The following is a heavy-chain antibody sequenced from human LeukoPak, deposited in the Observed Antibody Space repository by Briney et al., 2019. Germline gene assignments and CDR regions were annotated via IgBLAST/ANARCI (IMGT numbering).Heavy chain of an antibody. J-gene: IGHJ4*02. V-gene: IGHV3-7*01. CDR3: ASGNGSGSYYVGGPTCFDY. D-gene: IGHD3-10*01. Sequence: GGSLRLSCAASGFTFSSYWMSWVRQAPGKGLEWVANIKQDGSEKYYVDSVKGRFTISRDNAKNSLYLQMNSLRAEDTAVYYCASGNGSGSYYVGGPTCFDYWGQGTLVTVSS. CDR2: IKQDGSEK. CDR1: GFTFSSYW.